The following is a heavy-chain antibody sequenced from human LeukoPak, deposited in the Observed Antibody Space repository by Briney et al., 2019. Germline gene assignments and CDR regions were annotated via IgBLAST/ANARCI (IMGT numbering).Heavy chain of an antibody. CDR2: ISDSGGST. D-gene: IGHD5-18*01. Sequence: GGSLRLSCAASGFSFSSYAMSWVRQAPGKGLEWVSAISDSGGSTYSADSVKGRFIISRDNSMNTLYLQMNSLRVEDTAIYYCAKDPGSNSYGSFDNWGQGTLVTVSS. V-gene: IGHV3-23*01. CDR3: AKDPGSNSYGSFDN. CDR1: GFSFSSYA. J-gene: IGHJ4*02.